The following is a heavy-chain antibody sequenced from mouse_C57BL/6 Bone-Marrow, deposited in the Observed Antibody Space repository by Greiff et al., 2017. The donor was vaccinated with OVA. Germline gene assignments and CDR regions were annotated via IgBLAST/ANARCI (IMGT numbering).Heavy chain of an antibody. CDR2: ISNGGGST. Sequence: EVKLQESGGGLVQPGGSLKLSCAASGFTFSDYYMYWVRQTPEKRLEWVAYISNGGGSTYYPDTVKGRFTISRDNAKNTLYLQMSRLKSEDTAMYYCARHYYGSSYFDYWGQGTTLTVSS. CDR1: GFTFSDYY. J-gene: IGHJ2*01. D-gene: IGHD1-1*01. CDR3: ARHYYGSSYFDY. V-gene: IGHV5-12*01.